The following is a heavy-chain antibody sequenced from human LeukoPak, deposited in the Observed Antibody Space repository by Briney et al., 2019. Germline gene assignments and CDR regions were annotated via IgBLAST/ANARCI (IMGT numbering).Heavy chain of an antibody. D-gene: IGHD2-15*01. CDR2: INPDSGAT. CDR1: GYTFTGHY. CDR3: ARVLGYCSGGSCYSSRWFDP. Sequence: GASVKVSCKASGYTFTGHYMHWVRQAPGQGLEWMGRINPDSGATVYAQKFQGRVTMTRDTSISTAYMELSRLRSDDTAVYYCARVLGYCSGGSCYSSRWFDPWGQGTLVTVSS. J-gene: IGHJ5*02. V-gene: IGHV1-2*06.